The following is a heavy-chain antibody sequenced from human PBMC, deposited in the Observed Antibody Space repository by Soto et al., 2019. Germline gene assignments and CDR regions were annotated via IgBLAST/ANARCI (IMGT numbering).Heavy chain of an antibody. CDR3: ARGPHSSGWYFFRVFDY. CDR2: ISYDGSNK. Sequence: GGSLRLSCAASGFTFSSYAMHWVRQAPGKGLEWVAVISYDGSNKYYADSVKGRFTISRDNSKNTLYLQMNSLRAEDTAVYYCARGPHSSGWYFFRVFDYWGQGTLVTVSS. V-gene: IGHV3-30-3*01. D-gene: IGHD6-19*01. J-gene: IGHJ4*02. CDR1: GFTFSSYA.